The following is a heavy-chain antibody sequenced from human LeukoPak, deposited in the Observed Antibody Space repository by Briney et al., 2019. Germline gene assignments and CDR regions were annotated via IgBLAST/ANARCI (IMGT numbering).Heavy chain of an antibody. CDR3: ARASVLFGGYYFDY. J-gene: IGHJ4*02. CDR2: IYHSGST. D-gene: IGHD3-10*01. CDR1: GFTFSSYEM. V-gene: IGHV4-4*02. Sequence: GSLRLSCAASGFTFSSYEMNWVRQPPGKGLEWIGEIYHSGSTNYNPSLKSRVTISVDKSKNQFSLKLSSVTAADTAVYYCARASVLFGGYYFDYWGQGTLVTVSS.